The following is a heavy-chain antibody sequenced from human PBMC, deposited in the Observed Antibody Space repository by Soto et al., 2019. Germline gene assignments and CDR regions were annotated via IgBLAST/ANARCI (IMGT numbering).Heavy chain of an antibody. CDR3: VDV. CDR2: IKCDGSEK. J-gene: IGHJ6*04. D-gene: IGHD3-16*01. Sequence: GGSLRLSCAASGFTFSSSWMHWVCQAPEKGQEWVADIKCDGSEKYYVDSVKGRLTISRDNAKNSLYLQVNSLRAEDTSPSEGVDVWGKGTTVTVSS. V-gene: IGHV3-7*01. CDR1: GFTFSSSW.